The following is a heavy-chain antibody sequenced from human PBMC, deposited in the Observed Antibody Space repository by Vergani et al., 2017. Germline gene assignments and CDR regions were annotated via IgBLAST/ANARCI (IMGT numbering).Heavy chain of an antibody. V-gene: IGHV4-4*02. CDR1: GGSISSSNW. D-gene: IGHD3-9*01. Sequence: QVQLQESGPGLVKPSGTLSLTCAVSGGSISSSNWWSWVRQPPGKGLEWIGEIYHSGSTNYNPTLKSRVTISVDKSTNQFSLKLSSVTAADPAVYYCARAYYDILTGYSPPDYWGQGTLVTVSS. J-gene: IGHJ4*02. CDR3: ARAYYDILTGYSPPDY. CDR2: IYHSGST.